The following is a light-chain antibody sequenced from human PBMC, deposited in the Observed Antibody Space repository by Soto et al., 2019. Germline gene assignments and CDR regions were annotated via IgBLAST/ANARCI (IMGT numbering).Light chain of an antibody. J-gene: IGKJ5*01. Sequence: DIQMTQSPSTLSGTVGDRVTINCRASQTISSWLAWYQQKPGKAPKLLIYKASTLKSGVPSRFSGSGSGTEFTLTISSLQPDDFATYYCQQYSHLITFGQGTLLEIK. CDR1: QTISSW. CDR2: KAS. V-gene: IGKV1-5*03. CDR3: QQYSHLIT.